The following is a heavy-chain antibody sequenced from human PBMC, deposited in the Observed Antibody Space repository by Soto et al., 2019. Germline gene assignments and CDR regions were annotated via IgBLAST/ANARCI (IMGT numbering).Heavy chain of an antibody. CDR1: GFSLSTSGVG. J-gene: IGHJ3*02. CDR3: ARHIPAGYNDAFDI. CDR2: IYWDDDK. D-gene: IGHD3-9*01. V-gene: IGHV2-5*02. Sequence: QITLKESGPTLVKPTQTLTLTCTFSGFSLSTSGVGVGWIRQPPGKALEWVTLIYWDDDKRYSPSLKSRITITKDTAKSLVVLTMSNMDRVDTGRYYCARHIPAGYNDAFDIWVQGTMVTVSS.